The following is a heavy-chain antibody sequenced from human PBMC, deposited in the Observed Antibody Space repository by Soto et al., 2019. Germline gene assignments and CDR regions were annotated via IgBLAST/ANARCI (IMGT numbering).Heavy chain of an antibody. V-gene: IGHV3-30-3*01. CDR3: ARDSAQNPFDY. CDR1: GFTFSSYA. D-gene: IGHD3-10*01. Sequence: GGSLRLSCAASGFTFSSYAMHWVRQAPGKGLEWVAVISYDGSNKYYADSVKGRFTISRDNSKNTLYLQMNSLRAEDTAVYYCARDSAQNPFDYWGQGTLVTVSS. CDR2: ISYDGSNK. J-gene: IGHJ4*02.